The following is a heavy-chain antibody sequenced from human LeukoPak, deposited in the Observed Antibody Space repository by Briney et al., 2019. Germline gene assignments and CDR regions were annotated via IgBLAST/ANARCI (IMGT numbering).Heavy chain of an antibody. V-gene: IGHV1-18*01. Sequence: GASVKVSCKASGYTFTSYGISWVRQAPGQGLEWMGWISAYNGNTNYAQKLQGRVTMTTDTSTSTAYMELRSLRSDDTAMYYCARVNYDFWSGYYFYFDYWGQGTLVTVSS. CDR1: GYTFTSYG. D-gene: IGHD3-3*01. CDR3: ARVNYDFWSGYYFYFDY. J-gene: IGHJ4*02. CDR2: ISAYNGNT.